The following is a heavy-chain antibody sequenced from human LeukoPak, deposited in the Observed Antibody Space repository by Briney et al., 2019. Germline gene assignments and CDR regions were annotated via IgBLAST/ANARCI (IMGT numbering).Heavy chain of an antibody. V-gene: IGHV5-51*01. CDR2: IYPRDSNV. Sequence: GESLKISCKGSGYSFTSYWIGWVRQVPGKGLEWMGVIYPRDSNVKYSPSFQGQVTLSVDTSITTAYLQWNSLEASDTAMYYCARPLASEHSGSYYFDYWGQGTLVTVSS. D-gene: IGHD1-26*01. CDR1: GYSFTSYW. CDR3: ARPLASEHSGSYYFDY. J-gene: IGHJ4*02.